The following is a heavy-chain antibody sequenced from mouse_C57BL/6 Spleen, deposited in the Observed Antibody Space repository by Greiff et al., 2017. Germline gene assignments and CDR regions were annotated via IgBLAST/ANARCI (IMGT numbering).Heavy chain of an antibody. CDR3: ARGGYKGYFDV. V-gene: IGHV1-82*01. CDR1: GYAFSSSW. D-gene: IGHD2-2*01. CDR2: IYPGDGDT. Sequence: VQLQQSGPELVKPGASVKISCKASGYAFSSSWMNWVKQRPGKGLEWIGRIYPGDGDTNYNGKFKGKATLTADKSSSTAYMQLSSLTSEDSAVYFCARGGYKGYFDVWGTGTTVTVSS. J-gene: IGHJ1*03.